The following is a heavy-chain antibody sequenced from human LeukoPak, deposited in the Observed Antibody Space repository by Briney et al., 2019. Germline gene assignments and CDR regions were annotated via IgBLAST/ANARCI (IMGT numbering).Heavy chain of an antibody. Sequence: SVKVSCKASGGTFSSYAISWVRQAPGQGLEWMGRIIPILGIANYAQKFQGRVTITADKSTSTAYMGLSSLRSEDTAVYYCARGRDGYNSPLFDYWGQGTLVTVSS. CDR2: IIPILGIA. D-gene: IGHD5-24*01. V-gene: IGHV1-69*04. CDR3: ARGRDGYNSPLFDY. CDR1: GGTFSSYA. J-gene: IGHJ4*02.